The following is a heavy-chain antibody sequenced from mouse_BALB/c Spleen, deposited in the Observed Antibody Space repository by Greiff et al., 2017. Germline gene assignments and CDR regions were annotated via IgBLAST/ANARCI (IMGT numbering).Heavy chain of an antibody. CDR3: ARHHYDYDGFFAY. Sequence: DVKLVESGGGLVKPGGSLKLSCAASGFAFSSYDMSWVRQTPDKRLEWVATISSGGSYTYYPDSVKGRFTISRDNAKNTLYLQMSSLKSEDTAMYYCARHHYDYDGFFAYWGQGTLVTVSA. J-gene: IGHJ3*01. V-gene: IGHV5-6*03. D-gene: IGHD2-4*01. CDR1: GFAFSSYD. CDR2: ISSGGSYT.